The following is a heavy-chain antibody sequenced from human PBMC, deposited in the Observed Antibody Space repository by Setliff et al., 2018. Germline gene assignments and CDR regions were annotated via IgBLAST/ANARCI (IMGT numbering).Heavy chain of an antibody. CDR1: GDSIGRGGYY. CDR3: ARDRRGGYGAINWFDP. V-gene: IGHV4-31*03. Sequence: TSETLSLTCSVSGDSIGRGGYYWSWIRQQPGKGLEWIASIYYSGSTYYNPSLKSRLRVSMDSSKNQFYLDPSSVTAADTAVYYCARDRRGGYGAINWFDPWGQGTLVTVSS. CDR2: IYYSGST. D-gene: IGHD3-16*01. J-gene: IGHJ5*02.